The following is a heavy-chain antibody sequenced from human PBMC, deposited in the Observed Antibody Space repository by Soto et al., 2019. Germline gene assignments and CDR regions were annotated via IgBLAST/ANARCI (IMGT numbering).Heavy chain of an antibody. CDR3: AKDKAGYYYGSGSFDY. J-gene: IGHJ4*02. CDR1: GFTFDDYA. D-gene: IGHD3-10*01. V-gene: IGHV3-9*01. CDR2: ISWNSGSI. Sequence: EVQLVESGGGLVQPGRSLRLSCAASGFTFDDYAMHWVRQAPGKGLEWVSGISWNSGSIGYADSVKGRFTISRDNAKNSLYLQMNSLRAEDTALYYCAKDKAGYYYGSGSFDYWGQGTLVTVSS.